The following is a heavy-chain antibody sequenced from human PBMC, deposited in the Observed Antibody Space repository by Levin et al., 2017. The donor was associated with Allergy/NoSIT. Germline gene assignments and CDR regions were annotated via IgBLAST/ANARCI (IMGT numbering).Heavy chain of an antibody. J-gene: IGHJ6*02. Sequence: ASVKVSCKASGYTFTGYYMHWVRQAPGQGLEWMGWINPKSGATNFPQKFQGRVTMTRDTSITTAYMELSSLRSDDTAVYYCARIKEGRLLYYYYGMDVWGQGTTVTVSS. CDR2: INPKSGAT. CDR3: ARIKEGRLLYYYYGMDV. D-gene: IGHD2-15*01. CDR1: GYTFTGYY. V-gene: IGHV1-2*02.